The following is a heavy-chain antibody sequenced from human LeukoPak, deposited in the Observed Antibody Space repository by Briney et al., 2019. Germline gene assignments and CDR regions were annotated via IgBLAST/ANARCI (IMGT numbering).Heavy chain of an antibody. D-gene: IGHD3-10*01. CDR2: VYYSGSSSRKT. J-gene: IGHJ5*02. V-gene: IGHV4-39*01. CDR3: ARHARHGTEDKWFDP. Sequence: SETLSLTCTVSGGSISTSSYYWGWIRQPPGKGLEWIGSVYYSGSSSRKTFYNPSLKSRVTISLDTSRNQFSLTLSSVTAADTGVYYCARHARHGTEDKWFDPWGQGTLVTVSS. CDR1: GGSISTSSYY.